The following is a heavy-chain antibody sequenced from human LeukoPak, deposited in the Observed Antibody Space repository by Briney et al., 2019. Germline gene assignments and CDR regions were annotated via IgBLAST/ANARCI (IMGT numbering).Heavy chain of an antibody. CDR2: IYTSGST. V-gene: IGHV4-4*07. CDR3: ARVTSRSGWLRPRLYPRLYYMDV. D-gene: IGHD5-12*01. CDR1: GGFISTYY. Sequence: SETLSLTCTVSGGFISTYYWSWIRQPAGKGLEWIGRIYTSGSTNYNPSLSSRVTMSVDTSKNQFSLKLSSVTAADTAVYYCARVTSRSGWLRPRLYPRLYYMDVWGKGTTVTVSS. J-gene: IGHJ6*03.